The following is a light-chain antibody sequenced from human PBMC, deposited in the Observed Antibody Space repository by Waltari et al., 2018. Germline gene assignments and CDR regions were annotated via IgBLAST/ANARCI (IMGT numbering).Light chain of an antibody. Sequence: DVVMTQSPRSLPVTLGQPASISCRSSPSLVHSDGDTYLHWFQQRPGQSPRRLINKVSERDPGVPDRFSGSGSGTDYTREISTMEAEDVGGYYCMQSTHWLPWTFGQGTKVEIK. J-gene: IGKJ1*01. V-gene: IGKV2-30*02. CDR2: KVS. CDR1: PSLVHSDGDTY. CDR3: MQSTHWLPWT.